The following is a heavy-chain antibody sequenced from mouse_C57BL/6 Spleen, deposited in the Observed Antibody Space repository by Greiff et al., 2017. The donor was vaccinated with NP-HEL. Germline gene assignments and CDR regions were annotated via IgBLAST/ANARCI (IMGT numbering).Heavy chain of an antibody. J-gene: IGHJ4*01. CDR2: IYPGSGST. CDR1: GSTFTSYW. V-gene: IGHV1-55*01. CDR3: ARGDYGNLYAMDY. Sequence: QVQLQQPGAELVKPGASVKMSCKASGSTFTSYWITWVKQRPGQGLEWIGDIYPGSGSTNYNEKFKSKATLTVDTSSSTAYMQLSSLTSEDSAVYYGARGDYGNLYAMDYWGQGTSVTVSS. D-gene: IGHD2-1*01.